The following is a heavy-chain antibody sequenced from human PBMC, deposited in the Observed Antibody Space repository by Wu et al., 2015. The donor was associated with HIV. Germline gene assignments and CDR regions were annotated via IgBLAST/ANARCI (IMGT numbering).Heavy chain of an antibody. V-gene: IGHV1-18*04. CDR1: GYTFSGYY. CDR2: ISAYSGNT. Sequence: QVQLVQSGAEVKKPGASVKVSCKTSGYTFSGYYLHWVRLAPGQGLEWMGWISAYSGNTKYAQKLQGRVTMTTDTSTSSAYMELRSLRSDDTAVYYCARGGVYGVNVGDYSYYYYIDVWGKGTTVTVSS. J-gene: IGHJ6*03. CDR3: ARGGVYGVNVGDYSYYYYIDV. D-gene: IGHD4-23*01.